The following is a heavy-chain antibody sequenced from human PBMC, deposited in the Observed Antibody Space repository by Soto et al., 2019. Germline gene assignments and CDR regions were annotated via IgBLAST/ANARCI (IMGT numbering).Heavy chain of an antibody. CDR3: ARDRVYCSGASCYAGSNYYYYMDV. V-gene: IGHV4-59*01. J-gene: IGHJ6*03. Sequence: QVQLQESGPGLVKPSETLSDTCTVSGGSISRYYWSWIRQPPGKGLEWIGYIYYNGSTNYNPSLKSRVPISGDTSKNQFSLKLSSVTAADTAVYYCARDRVYCSGASCYAGSNYYYYMDVWGKGTTVTVSS. CDR2: IYYNGST. D-gene: IGHD2-2*01. CDR1: GGSISRYY.